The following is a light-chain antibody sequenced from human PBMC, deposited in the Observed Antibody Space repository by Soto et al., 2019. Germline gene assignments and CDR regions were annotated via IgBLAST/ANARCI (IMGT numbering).Light chain of an antibody. CDR1: QTVLYTSNNKNY. J-gene: IGKJ1*01. CDR2: WAS. V-gene: IGKV4-1*01. Sequence: DIVMTQSPDSLTVSLGERATINCKSSQTVLYTSNNKNYLAWYRQKPGQPPQLLFYWASTRQSGVPDRFTGSGSETDFTLTISSLQAEDVAIYYCKQYYSSPWTFGQGTKVEI. CDR3: KQYYSSPWT.